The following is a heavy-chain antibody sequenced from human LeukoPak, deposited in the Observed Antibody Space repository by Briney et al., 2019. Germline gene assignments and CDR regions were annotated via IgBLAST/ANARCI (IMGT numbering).Heavy chain of an antibody. D-gene: IGHD1-14*01. J-gene: IGHJ2*01. CDR2: INPNSGGT. CDR3: VRSTYGTDWYFDL. CDR1: GYTFSGYY. V-gene: IGHV1-2*02. Sequence: ASVKVSCKASGYTFSGYYMHWVRQAPGQGLEWVGWINPNSGGTNYAQKFQGRVTMTRDASISTAYMELGRLGSDDTAVYYCVRSTYGTDWYFDLWGRGTLVTVSS.